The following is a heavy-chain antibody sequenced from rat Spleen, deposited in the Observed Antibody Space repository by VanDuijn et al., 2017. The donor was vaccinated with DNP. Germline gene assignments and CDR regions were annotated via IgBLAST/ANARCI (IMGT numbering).Heavy chain of an antibody. J-gene: IGHJ2*01. V-gene: IGHV5-46*01. CDR3: SITESDY. CDR1: GFTFSRYP. Sequence: EVQLVESGGGLVQPGGSMKLSCVASGFTFSRYPMAWVRQAPTKGLEWVATISTSGGSTFYRDSVKGRLTISRNNTKSTLYLQMNSLRSEDTATYYCSITESDYWGQGVMVTVSS. D-gene: IGHD1-11*01. CDR2: ISTSGGST.